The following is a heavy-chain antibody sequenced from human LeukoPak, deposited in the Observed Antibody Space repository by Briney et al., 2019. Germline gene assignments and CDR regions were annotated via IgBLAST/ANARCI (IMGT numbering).Heavy chain of an antibody. J-gene: IGHJ4*02. Sequence: AGGSLRLSCAASGFTFSSYAMSWVRQAPGKGLEWVSAISGIGGSTYYADSVKGRFTISRDNSKNTLYLQMNSLRAEDTAIYFCAKDTYGDPGFDYWGQGTLVTVSS. CDR2: ISGIGGST. CDR3: AKDTYGDPGFDY. D-gene: IGHD4-17*01. CDR1: GFTFSSYA. V-gene: IGHV3-23*01.